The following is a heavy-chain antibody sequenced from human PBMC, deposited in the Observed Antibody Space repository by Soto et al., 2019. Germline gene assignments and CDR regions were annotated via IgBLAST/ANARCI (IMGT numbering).Heavy chain of an antibody. CDR1: GFTFSSYS. V-gene: IGHV3-48*04. J-gene: IGHJ3*02. D-gene: IGHD3-22*01. Sequence: PGGSLRLSCAASGFTFSSYSMNWVRQAPGKGLEWVSYISSSSSTIYYADSVKGRFTISRDNAKNSLYLQMNSLRAEDTAVYYCARERAYYDSSGHAFDIWGQGTMVTVSS. CDR3: ARERAYYDSSGHAFDI. CDR2: ISSSSSTI.